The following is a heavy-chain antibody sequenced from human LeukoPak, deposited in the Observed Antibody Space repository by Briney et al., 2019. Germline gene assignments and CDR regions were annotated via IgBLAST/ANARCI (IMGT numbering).Heavy chain of an antibody. J-gene: IGHJ4*02. CDR2: INPNSGGT. V-gene: IGHV1-2*02. CDR3: EVYGDPADY. D-gene: IGHD4-17*01. Sequence: GSVKVSCKASGYTFTDYYMHWVRQAPGQGLEWMGWINPNSGGTNYAQKFQGRVTMTRDTSISTAYMELSSLRSDDTAGYYCEVYGDPADYWGQGTLVTVSS. CDR1: GYTFTDYY.